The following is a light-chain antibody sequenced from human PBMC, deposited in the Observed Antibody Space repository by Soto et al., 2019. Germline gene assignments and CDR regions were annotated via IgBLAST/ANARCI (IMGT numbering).Light chain of an antibody. CDR1: NSEVGGYNY. Sequence: QSVLTQPASVSGSPGQTITISCTGNNSEVGGYNYVSWYQQHPGKAPKLMIYDVSNRPSGVSNRFSGSKSGNTASLTISGLQAEDEADYYCSSYTSSSTPYVFGTGTKVTVL. J-gene: IGLJ1*01. CDR2: DVS. V-gene: IGLV2-14*01. CDR3: SSYTSSSTPYV.